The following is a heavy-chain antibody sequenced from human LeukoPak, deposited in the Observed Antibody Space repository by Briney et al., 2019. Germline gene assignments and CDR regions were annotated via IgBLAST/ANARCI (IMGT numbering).Heavy chain of an antibody. CDR2: IIPIFGTA. CDR3: ARVRIRDGYNIFVGAFDI. D-gene: IGHD5-24*01. V-gene: IGHV1-69*13. J-gene: IGHJ3*02. CDR1: GGTFSSYA. Sequence: SVKVSCKASGGTFSSYAISWVRQAPGQGLEWMGGIIPIFGTANYAQKFQGRVTITADESTSTAYMELSSLRSEDTAVYYCARVRIRDGYNIFVGAFDIWGQGTMVTVSS.